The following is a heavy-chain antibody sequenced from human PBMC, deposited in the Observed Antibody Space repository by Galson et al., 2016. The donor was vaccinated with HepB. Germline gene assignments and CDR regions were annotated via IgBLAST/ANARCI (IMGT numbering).Heavy chain of an antibody. CDR2: MNPSTGKT. CDR3: TRASFDV. CDR1: GYAFTNYD. J-gene: IGHJ3*01. V-gene: IGHV1-8*01. Sequence: SVKVSCKASGYAFTNYDVYWVRQASGHGLEWLAWMNPSTGKTNSAQRFQGRLNMTRNTSKREAYMELNNLTYEDTAVYHCTRASFDVWGEGTMVTVSS.